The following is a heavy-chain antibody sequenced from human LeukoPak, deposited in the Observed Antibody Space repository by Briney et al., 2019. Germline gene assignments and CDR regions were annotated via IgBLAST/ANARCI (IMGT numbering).Heavy chain of an antibody. V-gene: IGHV1-18*01. J-gene: IGHJ5*02. CDR2: ISAYNGNT. CDR3: AASGATTIDWFDP. CDR1: GYTFTSYG. Sequence: ASVTVSCTASGYTFTSYGISWVRQAPGQGLEWMGWISAYNGNTNYAQKLQGRVTMTTDTSTSTAYMELRSLRSDDTAVYYCAASGATTIDWFDPWGQGTLVTVSS. D-gene: IGHD1-26*01.